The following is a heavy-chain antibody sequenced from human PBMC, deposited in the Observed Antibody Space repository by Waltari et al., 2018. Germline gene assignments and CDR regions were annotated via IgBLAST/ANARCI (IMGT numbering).Heavy chain of an antibody. V-gene: IGHV1-8*03. J-gene: IGHJ6*02. CDR2: MNPNSGNT. CDR1: GYTFTSYA. CDR3: ARGHYYYYGMDV. Sequence: QVQLVQSGAEVKKPGASVTVSCKASGYTFTSYAINWVRQATGQGLEWMGWMNPNSGNTGYAQKFQGRVTITRNTSISTAYMELSSLRSEDTAVYYCARGHYYYYGMDVWGQGTTVTVSS.